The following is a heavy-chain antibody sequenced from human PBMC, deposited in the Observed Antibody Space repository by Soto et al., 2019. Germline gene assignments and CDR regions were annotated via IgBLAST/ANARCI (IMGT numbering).Heavy chain of an antibody. Sequence: PGGSLRLSCAASGFTFSSYAMSWVRQAPGKGLEWVSAISGSGGSTYYADSVKGRFTISRDNSKNTLYLQMNSLRAEDTAVYYCATLSGSSSWYQFYFDYWGQGTLVTVSS. J-gene: IGHJ4*02. V-gene: IGHV3-23*01. CDR1: GFTFSSYA. D-gene: IGHD6-13*01. CDR3: ATLSGSSSWYQFYFDY. CDR2: ISGSGGST.